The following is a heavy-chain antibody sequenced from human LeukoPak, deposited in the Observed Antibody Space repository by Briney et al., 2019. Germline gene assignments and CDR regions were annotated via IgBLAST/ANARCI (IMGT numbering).Heavy chain of an antibody. V-gene: IGHV3-48*03. CDR3: AKGHIVVVTAIFFDY. D-gene: IGHD2-21*02. J-gene: IGHJ4*02. Sequence: GGSLRLSCAASGFTFSSYEMNWVRQAPGKGLEWVSYISSSGSTIYYADSVKGRFTISRDNAKNSLYLQMNSLRAEDTAVYYCAKGHIVVVTAIFFDYWGQGTLVTVSS. CDR1: GFTFSSYE. CDR2: ISSSGSTI.